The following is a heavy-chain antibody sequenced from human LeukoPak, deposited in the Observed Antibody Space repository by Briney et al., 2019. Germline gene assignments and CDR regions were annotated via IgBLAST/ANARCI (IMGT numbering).Heavy chain of an antibody. D-gene: IGHD3-22*01. CDR3: ATIANLGYYDHY. CDR2: ISSSSSYI. CDR1: GFTFSSYS. V-gene: IGHV3-21*01. Sequence: GGSLRLSCAASGFTFSSYSMNWVRQAPGKGLEWVLSISSSSSYIYYADSVKGRFTISRDNAKNSLYLQMNSLRAEDTAVYYCATIANLGYYDHYWGQGTLVTVSS. J-gene: IGHJ4*02.